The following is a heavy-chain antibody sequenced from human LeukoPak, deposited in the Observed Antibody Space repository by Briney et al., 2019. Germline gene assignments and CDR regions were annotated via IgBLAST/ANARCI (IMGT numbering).Heavy chain of an antibody. D-gene: IGHD3-22*01. J-gene: IGHJ6*03. CDR3: ARGGHYDSSGSDYYYHMDV. CDR1: SGSISPYF. CDR2: IYYSGST. Sequence: SETLSLTCNFSSGSISPYFWSWIRQTPGKGLEWIGYIYYSGSTKYNPSLKNRVSISIDTSKKQFSLRLRSVTAADTAVYYCARGGHYDSSGSDYYYHMDVWGKGTTVTISS. V-gene: IGHV4-59*01.